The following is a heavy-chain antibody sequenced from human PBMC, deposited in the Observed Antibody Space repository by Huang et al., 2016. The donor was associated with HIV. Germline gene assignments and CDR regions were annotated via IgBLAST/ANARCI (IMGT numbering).Heavy chain of an antibody. CDR2: VTPYESET. D-gene: IGHD3-10*01. Sequence: EVQLVQSGAEVRKPGESLRISCKTSGYKFSSYWIAWVRQTPGRGLEWKRSVTPYESETRYSQCFERQVTMSVDKANNTAVLQWGGLKASDSALYFCTRLFPELESFYTPLYRGGTHNWFDPWGQGTLVIVS. CDR3: TRLFPELESFYTPLYRGGTHNWFDP. CDR1: GYKFSSYW. V-gene: IGHV5-51*01. J-gene: IGHJ5*02.